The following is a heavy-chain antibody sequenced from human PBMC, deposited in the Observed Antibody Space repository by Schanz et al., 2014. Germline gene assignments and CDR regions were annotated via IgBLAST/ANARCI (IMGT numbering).Heavy chain of an antibody. CDR2: MSYDGSIK. D-gene: IGHD2-21*01. CDR3: ARDLEGYDGGGGGFDP. CDR1: GFTFSSYG. J-gene: IGHJ5*02. V-gene: IGHV3-33*01. Sequence: VQLLESGGGVVQPGRSLRLSCAASGFTFSSYGMHWVRQAPGKGLEWVAAMSYDGSIKYYGDSVKGRFTISRDNSKNTLYLQMNSLRADDTAVYYCARDLEGYDGGGGGFDPWGQGTLVTVSS.